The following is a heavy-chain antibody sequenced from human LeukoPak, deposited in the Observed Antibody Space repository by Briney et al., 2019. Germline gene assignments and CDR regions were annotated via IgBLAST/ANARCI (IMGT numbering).Heavy chain of an antibody. CDR2: IYYSGST. D-gene: IGHD3-9*01. J-gene: IGHJ4*02. V-gene: IGHV4-59*01. CDR3: ARGQTGYPYYFDY. Sequence: PSETLSLTCTVSGGSISSYYWSWIRQPPGKGPEWIGYIYYSGSTNYNPSFKSRVTISVDTSKNQFSLKLSSVTAADTAVYYCARGQTGYPYYFDYWGQGTLVTVSS. CDR1: GGSISSYY.